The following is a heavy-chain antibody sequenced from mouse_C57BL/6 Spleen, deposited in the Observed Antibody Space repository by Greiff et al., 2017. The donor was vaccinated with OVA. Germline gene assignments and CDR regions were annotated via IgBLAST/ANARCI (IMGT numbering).Heavy chain of an antibody. CDR2: ISYDGSN. D-gene: IGHD1-1*01. Sequence: EVKLQESGPGLVKPSQSLSLTCSVTGYSITSGYYWNWIRQFPGNKLEWMGYISYDGSNNYNPSLKNRISITRDTSKNQFFLKLNSVTTEDTATYYCARELLIYYGSSPYAMDYWGQGTSVTVSS. V-gene: IGHV3-6*01. J-gene: IGHJ4*01. CDR3: ARELLIYYGSSPYAMDY. CDR1: GYSITSGYY.